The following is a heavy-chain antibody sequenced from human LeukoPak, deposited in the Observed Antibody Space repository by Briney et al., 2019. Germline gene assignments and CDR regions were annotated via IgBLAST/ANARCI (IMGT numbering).Heavy chain of an antibody. D-gene: IGHD3-10*01. V-gene: IGHV4-61*01. J-gene: IGHJ4*02. CDR1: GGSVSSGSYY. CDR3: ARDWRYGSGSYYTSD. CDR2: IYYSGST. Sequence: SETLSLTCTVSGGSVSSGSYYWSWIRQPPGKGLEWIGYIYYSGSTNYNPSLKSRVTISVDTSKNQFSLKLSSVTAANTAVYYCARDWRYGSGSYYTSDWGQGTLVTVSS.